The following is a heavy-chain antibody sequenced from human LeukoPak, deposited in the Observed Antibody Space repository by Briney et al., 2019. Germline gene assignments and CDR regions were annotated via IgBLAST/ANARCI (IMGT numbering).Heavy chain of an antibody. CDR3: ARRKDDVTKLDY. CDR2: INHDGSGL. CDR1: GFTFGSYC. Sequence: GGSLKLSCTGSGFTFGSYCMSWVRQAQGQGLEWVGSINHDGSGLHYQDSVTGRFTISRDDAQNSLFLQMTRLRVDDTAVYYCARRKDDVTKLDYWGQGTLVSVSS. J-gene: IGHJ4*02. D-gene: IGHD2-8*01. V-gene: IGHV3-7*02.